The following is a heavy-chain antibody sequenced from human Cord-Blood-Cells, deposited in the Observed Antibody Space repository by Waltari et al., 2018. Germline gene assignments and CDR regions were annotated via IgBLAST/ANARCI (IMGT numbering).Heavy chain of an antibody. CDR2: IYYSGST. D-gene: IGHD3-22*01. Sequence: QLQLQASGPGLVKPSETLSLTCTVSGGSISSSSYYCGWIRQPPGTGLEWIGSIYYSGSTYYNPSLKSRVTISVDTSKNQFSLKLSSVTAADTAVYYCARGPPYDSSGYYYFDYWGQGTLVTVSS. J-gene: IGHJ4*02. V-gene: IGHV4-39*07. CDR1: GGSISSSSYY. CDR3: ARGPPYDSSGYYYFDY.